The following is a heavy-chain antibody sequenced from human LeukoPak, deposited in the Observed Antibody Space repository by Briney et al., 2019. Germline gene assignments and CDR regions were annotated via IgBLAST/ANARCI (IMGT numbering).Heavy chain of an antibody. D-gene: IGHD3-22*01. V-gene: IGHV3-74*01. Sequence: GGSLRLSCAASGFTFDDYGMSWVRQAPGKGLVWVSRINSDGINTSYADSVKGRFTISRDNAKNTLNLQVNSLRAEDTAVYYCARDLGQYYDTSDNWFDPWGQGTLVTVSS. CDR2: INSDGINT. J-gene: IGHJ5*02. CDR1: GFTFDDYG. CDR3: ARDLGQYYDTSDNWFDP.